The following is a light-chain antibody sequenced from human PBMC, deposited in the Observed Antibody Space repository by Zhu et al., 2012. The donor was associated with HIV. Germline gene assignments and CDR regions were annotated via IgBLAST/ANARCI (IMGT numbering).Light chain of an antibody. CDR3: QQYNSWYT. CDR1: QSINSR. Sequence: DIQMTQSPSTLSASVGDRVTITCRASQSINSRLAWYQQKPGKAPKVLIYKASSLESGVPSRFSGSGSGTEFTLTISSLQPDDFATYYCQQYNSWYTFGQGTKLEIK. CDR2: KAS. J-gene: IGKJ2*01. V-gene: IGKV1-5*03.